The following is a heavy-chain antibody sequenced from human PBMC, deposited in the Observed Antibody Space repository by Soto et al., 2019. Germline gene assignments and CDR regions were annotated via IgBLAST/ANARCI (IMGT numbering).Heavy chain of an antibody. CDR3: VRDGIDAFDI. V-gene: IGHV3-33*01. J-gene: IGHJ3*02. Sequence: QVQLVESGGGVVQPGRSLRLSCAASGFTFSSYGMYWVRQAPGKGLERVAVIWYDGSNKYYADSVKGRFTISRDNAKNTLYLQMNSLRAEDTAVYYCVRDGIDAFDIWGQGTMVTVS. CDR1: GFTFSSYG. CDR2: IWYDGSNK.